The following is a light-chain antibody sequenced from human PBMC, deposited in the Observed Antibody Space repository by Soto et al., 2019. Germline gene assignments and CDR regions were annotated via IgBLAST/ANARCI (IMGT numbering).Light chain of an antibody. CDR3: QQYDDWPPWT. V-gene: IGKV3-15*01. CDR2: AAS. CDR1: QSINSN. Sequence: EIVMTQSPATLSVSPGGRATLSCRASQSINSNLALYQQKPGQAPRLLIFAASTRATGIPARFSGSGSGTEFTLAISSLQSGDLAVSHCQQYDDWPPWTFGQGTQVEIK. J-gene: IGKJ1*01.